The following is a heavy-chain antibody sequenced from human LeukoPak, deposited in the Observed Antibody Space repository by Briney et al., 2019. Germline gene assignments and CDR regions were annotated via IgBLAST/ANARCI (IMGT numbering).Heavy chain of an antibody. J-gene: IGHJ4*02. Sequence: SQTLSLTCTVSGGSISSGSYYWSWIRQPAGKGLEWIGRIYTSGSTNYNPSLKSRVTISVDASKNQFSLKLSSVTAADTAVYYCARDSQLLGDYYFDCWGQGTLVTVSS. V-gene: IGHV4-61*02. D-gene: IGHD3-10*01. CDR2: IYTSGST. CDR3: ARDSQLLGDYYFDC. CDR1: GGSISSGSYY.